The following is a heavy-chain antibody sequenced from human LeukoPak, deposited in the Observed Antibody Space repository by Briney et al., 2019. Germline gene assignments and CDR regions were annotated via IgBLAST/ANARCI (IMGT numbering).Heavy chain of an antibody. V-gene: IGHV1-2*02. CDR1: GYTFTDYY. J-gene: IGHJ3*02. Sequence: AAVKCSCKASGYTFTDYYMHWVRQAPGQGLEWMGWINPNSGDTNYAQKFQGRVTMTRDTSISTAYIELSRLRSDDTAVYYCARALMTTVVTASGGDIWGQGTRVRASS. D-gene: IGHD4-23*01. CDR2: INPNSGDT. CDR3: ARALMTTVVTASGGDI.